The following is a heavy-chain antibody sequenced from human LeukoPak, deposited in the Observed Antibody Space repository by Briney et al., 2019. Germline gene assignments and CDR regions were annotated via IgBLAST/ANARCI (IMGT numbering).Heavy chain of an antibody. J-gene: IGHJ4*02. CDR3: ARDPETWQAA. D-gene: IGHD6-25*01. CDR2: ISSSTHYT. V-gene: IGHV3-11*05. Sequence: GGSLRLSCAASGXTFSDYYMTWIRQAPGKGLEWVSYISSSTHYTNYADSVKGRFTISRDNAKNSLYLQMHSLRAEDTAVYYCARDPETWQAAWGQGTLVTVSS. CDR1: GXTFSDYY.